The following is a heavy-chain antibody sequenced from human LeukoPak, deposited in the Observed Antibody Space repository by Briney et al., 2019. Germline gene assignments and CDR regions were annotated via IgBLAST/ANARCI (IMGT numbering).Heavy chain of an antibody. Sequence: SETLSLTCAVYGGSFSGCYWSWIRQPPGKGLEWIGEINHSGSTNYNPSLKSRVTISVDTSKNQFSLKLSSVTAADTAAYYCARGRGVVVPAAMAPGFDYWGQGTLVTVSS. D-gene: IGHD2-2*01. CDR1: GGSFSGCY. J-gene: IGHJ4*02. CDR2: INHSGST. CDR3: ARGRGVVVPAAMAPGFDY. V-gene: IGHV4-34*01.